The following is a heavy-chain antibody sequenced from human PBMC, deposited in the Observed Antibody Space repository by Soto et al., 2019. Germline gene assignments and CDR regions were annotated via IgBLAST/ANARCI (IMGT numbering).Heavy chain of an antibody. Sequence: QEQLGESGGGVVQPGRSLRLSCAASGFTFSRNGMHWIRQAPGKGLEWVAIIWYHGNKENYADSVRGRFTISRDNSKNTVYLQMDSLRVEDTAVYYCARWNLAEPIDLWGQGTLVTVSS. CDR2: IWYHGNKE. CDR1: GFTFSRNG. D-gene: IGHD2-15*01. V-gene: IGHV3-33*01. CDR3: ARWNLAEPIDL. J-gene: IGHJ3*01.